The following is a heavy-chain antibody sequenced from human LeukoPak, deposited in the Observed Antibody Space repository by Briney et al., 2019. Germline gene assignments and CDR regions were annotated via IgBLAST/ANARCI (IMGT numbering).Heavy chain of an antibody. CDR2: ISYDGSNK. CDR1: RFTFSNYA. D-gene: IGHD3-16*01. Sequence: GGSLRLSCAASRFTFSNYAMHWVRQAPGKGLEWVAVISYDGSNKYYADSVKGRFTISRDNSKNTLYLQMNSLRAEDTAVYYCAKWPGGTPEGYYFDYWGQGTLVTVSS. J-gene: IGHJ4*02. CDR3: AKWPGGTPEGYYFDY. V-gene: IGHV3-30-3*02.